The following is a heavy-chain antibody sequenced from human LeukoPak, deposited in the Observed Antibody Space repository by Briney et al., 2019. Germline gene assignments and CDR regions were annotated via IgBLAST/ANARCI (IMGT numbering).Heavy chain of an antibody. Sequence: GGSLRLSCAASGFTFSDYYMSWIRQAPGKGLEWVSYISSSGSTIYYADSVKGRFTISRDNAKNSLYLQMNSLRAKDTAVYYCARGYCSSTSCYFDGWYWGQGTLVTVSS. D-gene: IGHD2-2*01. J-gene: IGHJ4*02. CDR3: ARGYCSSTSCYFDGWY. CDR2: ISSSGSTI. CDR1: GFTFSDYY. V-gene: IGHV3-11*01.